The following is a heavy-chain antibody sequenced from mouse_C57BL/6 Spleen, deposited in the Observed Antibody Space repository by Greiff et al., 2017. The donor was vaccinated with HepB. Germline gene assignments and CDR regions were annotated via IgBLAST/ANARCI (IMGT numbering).Heavy chain of an antibody. CDR2: IDPSDSYT. V-gene: IGHV1-69*01. CDR3: ARRYYGSRGYYFDY. Sequence: QVQLQQSGAELVMPGASVKLSCKASGYTFTSYWMHWVKQRPGQGLEWIGEIDPSDSYTNYNQKFKGKSTLTVDKSSSTAYMQLSSLTSEDSAVYYCARRYYGSRGYYFDYWGQGTTLTVSS. J-gene: IGHJ2*01. D-gene: IGHD1-1*01. CDR1: GYTFTSYW.